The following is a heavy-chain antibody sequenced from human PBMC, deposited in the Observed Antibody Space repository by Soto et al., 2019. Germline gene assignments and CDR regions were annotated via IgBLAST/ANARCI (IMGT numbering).Heavy chain of an antibody. CDR3: ARLSYCGGDCYSGRGVVDP. V-gene: IGHV5-10-1*01. D-gene: IGHD2-21*02. CDR1: GYSFTSYW. J-gene: IGHJ5*02. CDR2: IDPSDSYT. Sequence: PGESLKISCKGSGYSFTSYWISWVRQMPGKGLEWMGRIDPSDSYTNYSPSFQGHVTISADKSISTAYLQWSSLKASDTAMYYCARLSYCGGDCYSGRGVVDPWGQGTLVTVSS.